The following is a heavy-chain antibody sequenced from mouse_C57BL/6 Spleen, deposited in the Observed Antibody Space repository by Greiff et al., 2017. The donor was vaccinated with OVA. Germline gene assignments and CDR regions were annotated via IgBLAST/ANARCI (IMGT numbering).Heavy chain of an antibody. V-gene: IGHV1-26*01. J-gene: IGHJ4*01. CDR1: GYAFTDYY. D-gene: IGHD2-1*01. CDR2: INPNNGGT. Sequence: VQLQQSGPELVKPGASVKISCKASGYAFTDYYMNWVKQSHGKSLEWIGDINPNNGGTSYNQKFKGKATLTVDKSSSTAYMELRSLTSEDSAVYYCARRGGNYLWDYWGQGTSVTVSS. CDR3: ARRGGNYLWDY.